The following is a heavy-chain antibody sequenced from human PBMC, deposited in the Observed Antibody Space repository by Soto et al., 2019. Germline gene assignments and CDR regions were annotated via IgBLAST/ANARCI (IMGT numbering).Heavy chain of an antibody. CDR1: GYTFTSYD. Sequence: ASVKFSCKASGYTFTSYDIYWLRQATGQGLEWMGWLNPNTGDSGYAQKFQGRITVTSDTSINTVHMELSSLRSEDTAVFYCARRAETNGWNGFGADKYYFDFWGQGTLVTVSS. J-gene: IGHJ4*02. CDR2: LNPNTGDS. V-gene: IGHV1-8*01. D-gene: IGHD3-3*01. CDR3: ARRAETNGWNGFGADKYYFDF.